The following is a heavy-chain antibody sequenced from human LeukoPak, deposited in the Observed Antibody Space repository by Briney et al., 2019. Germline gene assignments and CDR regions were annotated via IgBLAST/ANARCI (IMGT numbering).Heavy chain of an antibody. CDR3: ARVTITMVRGVTFSFDY. V-gene: IGHV4-34*01. CDR2: INHSGST. J-gene: IGHJ4*02. D-gene: IGHD3-10*01. Sequence: PSETLSLTCVVYGGSFSGYFWTWIRQSPGKGLEWIGEINHSGSTNYNPSLKSRVTISVDTSKNQFSLKLSSVTAADTAVYYCARVTITMVRGVTFSFDYWGQGTLVTVSS. CDR1: GGSFSGYF.